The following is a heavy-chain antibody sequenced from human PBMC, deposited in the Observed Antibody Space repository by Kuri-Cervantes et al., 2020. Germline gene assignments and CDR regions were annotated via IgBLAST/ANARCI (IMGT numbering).Heavy chain of an antibody. Sequence: GGSLRLSCAASGFTFDDYAMHWVRQAPGEGLEWVSGISRNSGSIGYADSVKGRFTVSRDNAKNSLSLQMNSLRTEDTAFYYCAKGYSYGSYWYFDLWGRGTLVTVSS. CDR3: AKGYSYGSYWYFDL. CDR1: GFTFDDYA. V-gene: IGHV3-9*01. J-gene: IGHJ2*01. CDR2: ISRNSGSI. D-gene: IGHD5-18*01.